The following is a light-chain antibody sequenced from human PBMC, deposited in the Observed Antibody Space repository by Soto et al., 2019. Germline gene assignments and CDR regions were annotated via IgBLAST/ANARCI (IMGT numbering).Light chain of an antibody. CDR2: GAS. V-gene: IGKV3-15*01. CDR1: QSVSSN. J-gene: IGKJ5*01. Sequence: EIVMTQSPATLSVSPGERATLSCRASQSVSSNLAWYQQKPGQAPRLLIYGASTWATGIPARFSGSGSGTEFTLTISSLQSEDFAVYYCQQYNNWPITFGQGTRLEIK. CDR3: QQYNNWPIT.